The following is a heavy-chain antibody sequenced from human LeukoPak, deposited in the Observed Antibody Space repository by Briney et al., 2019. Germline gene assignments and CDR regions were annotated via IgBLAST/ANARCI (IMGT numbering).Heavy chain of an antibody. V-gene: IGHV4-38-2*02. CDR3: ARVWDY. CDR2: IFHTGST. Sequence: SETLSLTCTVSGDSISSGNYWGWIRQPPGKGLEWIGSIFHTGSTYFNLSLKSRVTISVDTSKNQFSLRLSSVTAADTAVYYCARVWDYWGQGTLVTVSS. CDR1: GDSISSGNY. J-gene: IGHJ4*02. D-gene: IGHD2-21*01.